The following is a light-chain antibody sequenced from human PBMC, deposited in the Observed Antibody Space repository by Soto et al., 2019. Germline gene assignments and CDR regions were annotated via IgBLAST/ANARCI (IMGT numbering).Light chain of an antibody. CDR3: AGWDDSLNGV. J-gene: IGLJ2*01. CDR1: NSNIGRHT. V-gene: IGLV1-44*01. Sequence: QSVLTQPPSASGTPGQRVTISCSGSNSNIGRHTVNWYQQFPGTAPKLLIHSDNQRPSGVPDRLSGSKSGTSASLAISGLQSEDEADYYCAGWDDSLNGVFGGGTKLTVL. CDR2: SDN.